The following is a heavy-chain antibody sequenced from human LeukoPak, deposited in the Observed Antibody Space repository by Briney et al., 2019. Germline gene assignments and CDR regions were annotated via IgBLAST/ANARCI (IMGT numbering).Heavy chain of an antibody. CDR2: IYHSGST. V-gene: IGHV4-38-2*02. CDR3: ARDEAIGAFDI. J-gene: IGHJ3*02. CDR1: GYSISSGYY. Sequence: PSETLSLTCTVSGYSISSGYYWGWIRQPPGKGLEWIGSIYHSGSTYYNPSLKSRVTISVDTSKNQFSPKLSSVTAADTAVYYCARDEAIGAFDIWGQGTMVTVSS.